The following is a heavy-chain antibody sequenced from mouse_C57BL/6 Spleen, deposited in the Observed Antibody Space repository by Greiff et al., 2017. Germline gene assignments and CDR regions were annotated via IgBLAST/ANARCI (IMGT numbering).Heavy chain of an antibody. CDR1: GYTFTDYN. CDR2: INPNNGGT. Sequence: EVQLQQSGPELVKPGASVKMSCKASGYTFTDYNMHWVKPSHGKSLEWIGYINPNNGGTSYNQKFKGKATLTVNKSSSTAYMELRSLTSEDSAVYYGAIDYDVDYLDYWGQGTTLTVSA. V-gene: IGHV1-22*01. D-gene: IGHD2-4*01. CDR3: AIDYDVDYLDY. J-gene: IGHJ2*01.